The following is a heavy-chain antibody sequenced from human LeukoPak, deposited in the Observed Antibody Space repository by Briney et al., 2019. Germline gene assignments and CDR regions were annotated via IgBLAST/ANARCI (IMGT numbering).Heavy chain of an antibody. CDR1: GFTLSSYW. CDR3: ARAGYTYGYFSWLDP. V-gene: IGHV3-7*01. Sequence: GGSLRLSCAASGFTLSSYWMSWVRQAPGKGLEWVANIKQDGSEKYYVDSVKGRFTISRDNAKNSLYLQMTSLKAADTPVYFCARAGYTYGYFSWLDPWGQGTLVTVSS. J-gene: IGHJ5*02. D-gene: IGHD5-18*01. CDR2: IKQDGSEK.